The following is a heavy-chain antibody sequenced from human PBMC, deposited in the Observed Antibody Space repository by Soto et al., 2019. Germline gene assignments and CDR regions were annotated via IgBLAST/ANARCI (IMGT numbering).Heavy chain of an antibody. J-gene: IGHJ4*02. CDR1: GGSFIDYS. CDR3: ARVSDY. Sequence: QVLLQQWGAGRLKPSETLSLTCAVYGGSFIDYSWGWIRQSPGTGLEWIGEINHSGSANYNPSLTSRVTISVDTSKNQFSLKLYSVTAAAAAVYYCARVSDYWSQGTLVTVSS. V-gene: IGHV4-34*01. CDR2: INHSGSA.